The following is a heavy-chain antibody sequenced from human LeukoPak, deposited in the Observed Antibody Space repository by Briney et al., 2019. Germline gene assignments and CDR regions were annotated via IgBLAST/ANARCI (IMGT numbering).Heavy chain of an antibody. J-gene: IGHJ4*02. D-gene: IGHD4-17*01. CDR2: IYSGGST. V-gene: IGHV3-53*04. CDR3: ARVGDYSSFDY. CDR1: GFTVSSNY. Sequence: GGSLRLSCAASGFTVSSNYMSWVRQAPGKGLEWVSVIYSGGSTYYADSVKGRFTISRHNSKSTLYLQMNSLRAEDTAVYYCARVGDYSSFDYWGRGTLVTVSS.